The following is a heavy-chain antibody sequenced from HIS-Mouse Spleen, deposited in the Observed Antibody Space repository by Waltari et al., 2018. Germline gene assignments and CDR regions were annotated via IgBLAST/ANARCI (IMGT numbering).Heavy chain of an antibody. D-gene: IGHD6-13*01. CDR1: GGSISSSSYY. J-gene: IGHJ2*01. Sequence: QLQLQESGPGLVKPPETRSLTCTVSGGSISSSSYYWGWIRQPPGKGLEWIGSNYYSGSTYYNPSLKSRVTISVDTSKNQFSLKLSSVTAADTAVYYCAREIPYSSSWYDWYFDLWGRGTLVTVSS. V-gene: IGHV4-39*07. CDR2: NYYSGST. CDR3: AREIPYSSSWYDWYFDL.